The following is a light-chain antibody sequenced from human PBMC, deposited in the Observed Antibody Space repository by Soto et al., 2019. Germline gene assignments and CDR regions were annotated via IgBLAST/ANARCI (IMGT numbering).Light chain of an antibody. J-gene: IGKJ1*01. V-gene: IGKV1-5*03. CDR3: QQYETFSGT. CDR2: KAS. Sequence: DIQMTQSPSTLSASVGDRVTITCRASQSISSWLAWYQQKPGKAPKLLIYKASSLESGVPSRFSGSGSGTEFTLTISSLRPDDFATYYCQQYETFSGTFGPGTKVDIK. CDR1: QSISSW.